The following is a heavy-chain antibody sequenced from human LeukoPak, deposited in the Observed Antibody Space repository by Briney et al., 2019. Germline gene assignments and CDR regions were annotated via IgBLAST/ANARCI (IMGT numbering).Heavy chain of an antibody. J-gene: IGHJ4*02. D-gene: IGHD2-21*01. CDR2: ISSSSSYI. V-gene: IGHV3-21*01. Sequence: SGGSLRLSCAASGFTFSSYEMNWVRQAPGKGLEWVSSISSSSSYIYYADSVKGRFTISRDNAKNSLYLQMNSLRAEDAAVYYCALGGSVMRWGQGTLVSVSS. CDR1: GFTFSSYE. CDR3: ALGGSVMR.